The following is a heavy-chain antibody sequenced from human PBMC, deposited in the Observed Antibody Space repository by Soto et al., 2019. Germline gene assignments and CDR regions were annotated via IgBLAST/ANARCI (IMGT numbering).Heavy chain of an antibody. CDR3: AREGGESTDGLYYFDY. Sequence: QVQLQESGPGLVKPSQTLSLTCTVSGGSINSDHYCSWIRQPPGKGLEWIGHIYYSGSTDYNPSLKSRVSISVDTSKNQVSLKLSSVTAADTAVYYSAREGGESTDGLYYFDYWGQGTLVTVSS. CDR1: GGSINSDHY. V-gene: IGHV4-30-4*01. J-gene: IGHJ4*02. CDR2: IYYSGST. D-gene: IGHD3-16*01.